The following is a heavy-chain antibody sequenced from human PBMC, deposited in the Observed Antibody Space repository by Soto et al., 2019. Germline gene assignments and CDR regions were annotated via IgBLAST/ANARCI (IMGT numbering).Heavy chain of an antibody. J-gene: IGHJ6*02. CDR1: GGSFRREA. D-gene: IGHD3-10*01. CDR3: ARFRGSYGMDV. CDR2: ILPFFNTA. V-gene: IGHV1-69*12. Sequence: QVQLVQSGAEVKKPGSSVKVSCKASGGSFRREAINWVRQAPGQGPEWMGGILPFFNTADYAQKFQGRVTLTADVSTTTVYMELGSLRFEDTAVYYCARFRGSYGMDVWGQGTTVTVSS.